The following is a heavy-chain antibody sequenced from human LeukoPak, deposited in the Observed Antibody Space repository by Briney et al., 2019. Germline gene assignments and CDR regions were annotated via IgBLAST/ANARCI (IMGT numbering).Heavy chain of an antibody. CDR1: GFTFDDYA. CDR2: ISGSGGST. CDR3: AKTPYSSSDCVFDY. Sequence: GRSLRLSCAASGFTFDDYAMHWVRQAPGKGLEWVSAISGSGGSTYYADSVKGRFTISRDNSKNTLYLQMNSLRAEDTAVYYCAKTPYSSSDCVFDYWGQGTLVTVSS. V-gene: IGHV3-23*01. D-gene: IGHD6-6*01. J-gene: IGHJ4*02.